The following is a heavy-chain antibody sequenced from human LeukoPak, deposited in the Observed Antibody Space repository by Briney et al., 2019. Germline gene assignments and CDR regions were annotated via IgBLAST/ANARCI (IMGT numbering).Heavy chain of an antibody. CDR3: VRESIGFDY. D-gene: IGHD2-15*01. V-gene: IGHV3-48*04. CDR1: GFNFSTYN. CDR2: ISSSSRTR. J-gene: IGHJ4*02. Sequence: PGGSLRLSCAASGFNFSTYNVNWVRQAPGEGLDWVSYISSSSRTRYYADSVKGRFTISRDNAKDSLYLQMNSLRAEDTAVYYCVRESIGFDYWGQGTLVTVSS.